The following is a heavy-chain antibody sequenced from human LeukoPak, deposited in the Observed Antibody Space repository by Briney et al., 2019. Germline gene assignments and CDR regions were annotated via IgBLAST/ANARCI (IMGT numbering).Heavy chain of an antibody. CDR1: GFTFSSYA. CDR2: ISGSGGST. J-gene: IGHJ4*02. D-gene: IGHD3-22*01. V-gene: IGHV3-23*01. Sequence: PGGSLRLSCAASGFTFSSYAMSWVRQAPGKGLEWVSAISGSGGSTYYADSVKGRLTISRDNSKNTLYLQMNSLRAEDTAVYYCAKGENYYDSSGYWTYFDYWGQGTLVTVSS. CDR3: AKGENYYDSSGYWTYFDY.